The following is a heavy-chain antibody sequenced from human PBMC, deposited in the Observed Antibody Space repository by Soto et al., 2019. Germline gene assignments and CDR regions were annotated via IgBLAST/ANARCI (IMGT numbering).Heavy chain of an antibody. V-gene: IGHV4-34*01. Sequence: SETLSLTCDVYGGSFSSYYWNWIRQPPGKGLEWLGEINRSGSTNYNPSLEGRATISLDTSKTQFSLKLTSMTAADTAVYYCARGEGRLVGTWFDPWGQRTLVTVSS. CDR3: ARGEGRLVGTWFDP. CDR2: INRSGST. J-gene: IGHJ5*02. D-gene: IGHD5-12*01. CDR1: GGSFSSYY.